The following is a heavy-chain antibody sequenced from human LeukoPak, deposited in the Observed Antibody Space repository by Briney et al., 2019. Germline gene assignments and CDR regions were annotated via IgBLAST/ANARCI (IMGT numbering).Heavy chain of an antibody. V-gene: IGHV1-46*01. CDR1: GYTFTSFH. CDR3: ARAPHSSAGDNFDY. J-gene: IGHJ4*02. D-gene: IGHD2-15*01. Sequence: ASVKVSCKASGYTFTSFHMHWVRQAPGQGLEWMGIINPSGGGTSYPQKFQGRVTMTRDTSTSTVHMELSSLRSEDTAVYYCARAPHSSAGDNFDYWGQGTRDTVSS. CDR2: INPSGGGT.